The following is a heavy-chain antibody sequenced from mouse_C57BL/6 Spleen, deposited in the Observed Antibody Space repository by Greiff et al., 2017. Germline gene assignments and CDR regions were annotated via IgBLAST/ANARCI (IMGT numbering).Heavy chain of an antibody. CDR3: ASLGPWFAY. CDR2: IWSGGST. J-gene: IGHJ3*01. V-gene: IGHV2-2*01. CDR1: GFSLTSYG. Sequence: VKLQESGPGLVQPSQSLSITCTVSGFSLTSYGVHWVRQSPGKGLEWLGVIWSGGSTDYNAAFISRLSISKDNSKSQVFFKMNSLQADDTAIYYCASLGPWFAYWGQGTLVTVSA. D-gene: IGHD4-1*01.